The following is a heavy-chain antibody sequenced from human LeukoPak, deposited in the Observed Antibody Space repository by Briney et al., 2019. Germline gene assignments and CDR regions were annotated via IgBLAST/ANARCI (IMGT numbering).Heavy chain of an antibody. V-gene: IGHV1-69*05. CDR1: GGTFSSYA. CDR2: IIPIFGTA. J-gene: IGHJ4*02. D-gene: IGHD4-23*01. CDR3: ARDKRDYGGNHWYFDY. Sequence: SVKVSCKASGGTFSSYAISWVRQTPGQGLEWMGGIIPIFGTANYAQKFQGRVTITTDESTSTAYMELSSLRSEDTAVYYCARDKRDYGGNHWYFDYWGQGTLVTVSS.